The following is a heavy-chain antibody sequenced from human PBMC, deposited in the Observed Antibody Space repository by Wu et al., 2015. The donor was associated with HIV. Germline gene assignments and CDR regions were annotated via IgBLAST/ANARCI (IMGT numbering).Heavy chain of an antibody. V-gene: IGHV1-69*05. CDR1: GNTFNA. CDR2: IIPLFGTR. J-gene: IGHJ4*02. Sequence: QVQLVQSGAEVKKPGSSVKISCKASGNTFNAINWVRQAPGQGLEWMGGIIPLFGTRDYAQVFQGRPTITTDESTSTAYMTLTSLTSEDTAVYYCATPRSPGFSSAWPTYFDYWGQGTLITVST. D-gene: IGHD6-19*01. CDR3: ATPRSPGFSSAWPTYFDY.